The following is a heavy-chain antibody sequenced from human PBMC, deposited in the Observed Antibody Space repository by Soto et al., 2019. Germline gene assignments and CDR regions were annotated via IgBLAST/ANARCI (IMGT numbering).Heavy chain of an antibody. CDR2: IDPSGSTA. J-gene: IGHJ2*01. CDR3: ARRFYDILGWDCYFDV. CDR1: GYSFTSYW. V-gene: IGHV5-10-1*03. Sequence: EEHLVQSGAEVKKPGESLRISCAGSGYSFTSYWISWVRQVPGKGLEWMGRIDPSGSTADYSPSFQGHVTFSVNKSVSSAYLEWSSLEASDTAMYVCARRFYDILGWDCYFDVWGRGTRVIVSS. D-gene: IGHD3-9*01.